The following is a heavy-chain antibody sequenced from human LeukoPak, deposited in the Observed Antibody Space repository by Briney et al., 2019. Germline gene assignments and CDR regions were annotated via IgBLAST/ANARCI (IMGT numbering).Heavy chain of an antibody. J-gene: IGHJ6*03. V-gene: IGHV3-23*01. CDR3: VRQLKDTAMVKPPRYYYYYYMDV. CDR1: GFTFSNYA. Sequence: GGSLRLSCAASGFTFSNYAMSWVRQAPGKGLEWVSGLTGSGGSTYYADSVKGRFTISRDNSKNTLYLQMNSLRAEDTAVYYCVRQLKDTAMVKPPRYYYYYYMDVWGKGTTVTVSS. D-gene: IGHD5-18*01. CDR2: LTGSGGST.